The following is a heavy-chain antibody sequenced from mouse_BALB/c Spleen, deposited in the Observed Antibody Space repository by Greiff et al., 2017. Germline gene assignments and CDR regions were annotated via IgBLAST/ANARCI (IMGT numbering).Heavy chain of an antibody. CDR3: ARVSYDYAMDY. D-gene: IGHD1-1*01. J-gene: IGHJ4*01. CDR2: ISDGGSYT. CDR1: GFTFSDYY. V-gene: IGHV5-4*02. Sequence: LVESGGGLVKPGGSLKLSCAASGFTFSDYYMYWVRQTPEKRLEWVATISDGGSYTYYPDSVKGRFTISRDNAKNNLYLQMSSLKSEDTAMYYCARVSYDYAMDYWGQGTSVTVSS.